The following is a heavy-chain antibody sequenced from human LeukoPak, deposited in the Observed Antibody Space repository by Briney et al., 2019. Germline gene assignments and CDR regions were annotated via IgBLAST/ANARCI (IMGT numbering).Heavy chain of an antibody. CDR2: MSRRADRI. V-gene: IGHV3-48*03. Sequence: GGSLRLSRTVVGVTLSDYELNWVRQAPGKGPEWVSYMSRRADRIDHADSVKGRFTMSRDIARKSVYLQMTSLRVEDTAVYCCATRVPYTGYNSWGQGTLVTVSS. J-gene: IGHJ4*02. CDR3: ATRVPYTGYNS. D-gene: IGHD5-12*01. CDR1: GVTLSDYE.